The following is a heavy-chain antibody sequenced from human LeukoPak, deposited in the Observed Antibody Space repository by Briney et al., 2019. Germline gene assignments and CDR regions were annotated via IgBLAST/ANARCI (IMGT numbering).Heavy chain of an antibody. CDR1: GGSFSGYY. CDR2: INHSGST. V-gene: IGHV4-34*01. J-gene: IGHJ4*02. CDR3: ARSPYYFDY. Sequence: PSETLSLTCAVYGGSFSGYYWSWIRQPPGKGLEWIGEINHSGSTNYNPSLKSRVTISVDTSKNQFSPKLSSVTAADTAVYYCARSPYYFDYWGQGTLVTVSS.